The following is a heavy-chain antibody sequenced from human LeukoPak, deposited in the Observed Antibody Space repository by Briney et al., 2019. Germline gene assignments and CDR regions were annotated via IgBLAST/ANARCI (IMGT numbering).Heavy chain of an antibody. V-gene: IGHV6-1*01. J-gene: IGHJ5*02. CDR1: GDSVSSTSAG. CDR3: ARGADWLDP. CDR2: TYCRSTWSY. Sequence: SQTLSLTCAISGDSVSSTSAGWNWIRHSPSRGLEWLGRTYCRSTWSYEYASSVKSRITINPDTSKNRFSLQLNSVTPEDTAVYYCARGADWLDPWGQGIQVTVSS.